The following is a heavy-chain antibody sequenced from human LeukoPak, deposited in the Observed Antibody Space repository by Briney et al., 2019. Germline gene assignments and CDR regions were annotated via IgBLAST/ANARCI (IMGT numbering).Heavy chain of an antibody. Sequence: PGGSLRLSCAASGFTFSSYGMHWVRQAPGKGLEWVAVISYDGSNKYYADSVKGRFTISRDNSKNALYLQMNSLRAEDTAVYYCARDGNYYDSSGYLPPAYYYYYMDVCGKGTTVTVSS. CDR2: ISYDGSNK. D-gene: IGHD3-22*01. CDR1: GFTFSSYG. V-gene: IGHV3-30*06. CDR3: ARDGNYYDSSGYLPPAYYYYYMDV. J-gene: IGHJ6*03.